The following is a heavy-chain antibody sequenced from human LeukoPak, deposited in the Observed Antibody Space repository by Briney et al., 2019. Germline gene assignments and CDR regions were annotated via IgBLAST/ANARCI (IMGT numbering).Heavy chain of an antibody. CDR2: INHSGST. CDR3: AREYGD. D-gene: IGHD4/OR15-4a*01. CDR1: GGSFSGYY. J-gene: IGHJ4*02. V-gene: IGHV4-34*01. Sequence: SETLSLTCAVYGGSFSGYYWSWIRQPPGKGLEWIGEINHSGSTNYNPSLKSRVTISVDTSKNQFSLKLSSVTAADTAVYYCAREYGDWGQGTLVIVSS.